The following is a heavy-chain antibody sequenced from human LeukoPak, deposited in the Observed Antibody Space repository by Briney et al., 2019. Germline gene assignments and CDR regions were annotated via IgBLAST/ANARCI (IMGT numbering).Heavy chain of an antibody. D-gene: IGHD5-12*01. CDR1: GFTFSSYS. Sequence: PGGSLRLFCAASGFTFSSYSMNWVRQAPGRGLEWVSSISSSSSYIYYADSVKGRFTISRDNAKNSLYLQMNSLRAEDTAVYYCARVTPDSGYDYAIAVAGYSWFDPWGQGTLVTVSS. CDR2: ISSSSSYI. CDR3: ARVTPDSGYDYAIAVAGYSWFDP. J-gene: IGHJ5*02. V-gene: IGHV3-21*01.